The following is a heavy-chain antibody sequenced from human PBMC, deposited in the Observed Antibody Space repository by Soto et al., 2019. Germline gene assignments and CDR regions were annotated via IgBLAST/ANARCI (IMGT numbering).Heavy chain of an antibody. CDR1: GFTFSSYG. Sequence: QVQLVESGGGVVQPGRSLRLSCAASGFTFSSYGMHWVRQAPGKGLEWVAVISYDGGNKYYADSVKGRFTISRDNSKNTLYLQMNSLRAEDTAVYYCAKVRGTASQALDYWGQGTLVTVSS. CDR2: ISYDGGNK. D-gene: IGHD3-16*01. J-gene: IGHJ4*02. CDR3: AKVRGTASQALDY. V-gene: IGHV3-30*18.